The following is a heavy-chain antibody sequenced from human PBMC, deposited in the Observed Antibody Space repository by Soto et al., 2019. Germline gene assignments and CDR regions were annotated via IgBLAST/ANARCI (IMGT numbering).Heavy chain of an antibody. V-gene: IGHV1-69*12. CDR1: GGTFSSYA. J-gene: IGHJ5*02. CDR2: IIPIFGTA. CDR3: ARDFTYYYGSSNWFDP. Sequence: QVQLVQSGAEVKKPGSSVKVSCKTSGGTFSSYAISWVRQAPGQGLEWMGGIIPIFGTANYAQKFQGRVTITADESTSTAYMELSSLRSEDTAVYYCARDFTYYYGSSNWFDPWGQGTLVTVSS. D-gene: IGHD3-10*01.